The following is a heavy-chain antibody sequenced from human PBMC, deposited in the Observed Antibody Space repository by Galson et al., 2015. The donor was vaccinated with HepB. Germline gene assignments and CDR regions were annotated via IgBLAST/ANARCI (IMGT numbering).Heavy chain of an antibody. CDR3: ARVRRGGFTDSSGWYAFAFDYYGMDV. V-gene: IGHV5-51*01. CDR2: IYPGDSDT. CDR1: GYSFTSYW. Sequence: QSGAEVKKPGESLKISCKGSGYSFTSYWIGWVRQMPGKGLEWMGIIYPGDSDTRYSPSFQGQVTISADKSISTACLQWSSLKASDTAMYYCARVRRGGFTDSSGWYAFAFDYYGMDVWGQGTTVTVSS. J-gene: IGHJ6*02. D-gene: IGHD6-19*01.